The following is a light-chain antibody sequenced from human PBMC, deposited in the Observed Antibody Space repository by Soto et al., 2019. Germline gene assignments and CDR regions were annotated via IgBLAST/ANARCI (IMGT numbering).Light chain of an antibody. CDR1: SSDVGSYDL. Sequence: QSALTQPASVSGSPGQSITIPCTGTSSDVGSYDLVSWYQQHPGKAPQLMIYEGSKRPSGVSNRFSGSKSGNTASLTIAGLQAEDEADYYCCSYAGGSTLYVFGSGTKLTVL. J-gene: IGLJ1*01. V-gene: IGLV2-23*01. CDR3: CSYAGGSTLYV. CDR2: EGS.